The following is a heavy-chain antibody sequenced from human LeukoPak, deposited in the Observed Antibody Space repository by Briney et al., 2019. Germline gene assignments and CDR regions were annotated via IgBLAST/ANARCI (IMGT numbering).Heavy chain of an antibody. CDR2: ISYDGSNK. V-gene: IGHV3-30*18. J-gene: IGHJ4*02. CDR1: GFTFSSYG. Sequence: PGGSLRLSCAASGFTFSSYGMHWVRQAPGKGLEWVAVISYDGSNKYYADSVKGRFTISRDNSKNTLYLQMNSLRAEDTAVYYCAKDLGGSYHYWGQGTLVTVSS. CDR3: AKDLGGSYHY. D-gene: IGHD1-26*01.